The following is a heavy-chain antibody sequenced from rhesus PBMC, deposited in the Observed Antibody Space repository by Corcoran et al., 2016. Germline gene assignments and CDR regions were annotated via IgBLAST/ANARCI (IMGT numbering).Heavy chain of an antibody. CDR1: GYTFSSYS. CDR3: ARGSDYFDY. J-gene: IGHJ4*01. Sequence: QVQLVQSGAAVKKPGASVKLSCKASGYTFSSYSINWVRQAPGQGLEWMGWRNPSNGNTGYAQKFKGGVTLARDTSTSTVYMEVSSLRSEDTAVYYCARGSDYFDYWGQGVLVTVSP. V-gene: IGHV1-200*01. CDR2: RNPSNGNT.